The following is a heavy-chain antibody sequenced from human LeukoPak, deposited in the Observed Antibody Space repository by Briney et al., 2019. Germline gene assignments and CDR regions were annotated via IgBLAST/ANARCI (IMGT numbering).Heavy chain of an antibody. CDR2: IKGTNDGATT. CDR1: GFTFSSYA. CDR3: TTVTHFPL. D-gene: IGHD3-3*02. J-gene: IGHJ1*01. V-gene: IGHV3-15*01. Sequence: GGSLRLSCAASGFTFSSYAMSWVRQAPGKGLEWVGRIKGTNDGATTDYGVSVEGRVTISKDDSKATLYLQLNSLRTEDTAVYYCTTVTHFPLGGQGTLVAVSS.